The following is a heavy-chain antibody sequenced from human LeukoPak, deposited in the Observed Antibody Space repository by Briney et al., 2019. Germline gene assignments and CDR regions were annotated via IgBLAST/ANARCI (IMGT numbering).Heavy chain of an antibody. CDR2: ISYDGSNK. Sequence: GGSLRLSCAASGFTFSIYAMSWVRQAPGKGLEWVAVISYDGSNKYYADSVKGRFTISRDNAKNSLYLQMNSLRAEDTAVYYCARQGYYYYYMDVWGKGTTVTVSS. J-gene: IGHJ6*03. V-gene: IGHV3-30*03. CDR1: GFTFSIYA. CDR3: ARQGYYYYYMDV.